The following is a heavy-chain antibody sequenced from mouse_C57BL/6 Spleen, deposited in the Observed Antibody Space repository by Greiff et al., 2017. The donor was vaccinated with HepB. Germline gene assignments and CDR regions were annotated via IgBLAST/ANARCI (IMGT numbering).Heavy chain of an antibody. CDR2: IHPNSGST. J-gene: IGHJ4*01. Sequence: VKLQQPGAELVKPGASVKLSCKASGYTFTSYWMHWVKQRPGQGLEWIGMIHPNSGSTNYNEKFKSKATLTVDKSSSTAYMQLSSLTSEDSAVYYCARSDYGSSYGYYYAMDYWGQGTSVTVSS. CDR3: ARSDYGSSYGYYYAMDY. V-gene: IGHV1-64*01. D-gene: IGHD1-1*01. CDR1: GYTFTSYW.